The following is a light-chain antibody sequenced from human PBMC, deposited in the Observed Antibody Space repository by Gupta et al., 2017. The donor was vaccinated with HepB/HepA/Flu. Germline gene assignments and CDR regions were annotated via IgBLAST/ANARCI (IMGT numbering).Light chain of an antibody. CDR1: SSDVGGYNS. V-gene: IGLV2-14*03. J-gene: IGLJ3*02. Sequence: QSALTQPASVSRSRGQSLTISCAGTSSDVGGYNSVSWYQQYPGKAPKLLIYDVTARPSGISTRFSASKSGNTASLTISGLQTEDEADYFCSAFTRSTSTLVLFGGGTKVTVL. CDR3: SAFTRSTSTLVL. CDR2: DVT.